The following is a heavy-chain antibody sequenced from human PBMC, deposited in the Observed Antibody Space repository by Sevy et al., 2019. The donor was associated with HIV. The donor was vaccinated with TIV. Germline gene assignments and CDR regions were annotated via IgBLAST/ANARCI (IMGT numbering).Heavy chain of an antibody. CDR3: ARVFSPKLGYCSSTSCYRWFDP. CDR2: INPNSGGT. CDR1: GYTFTGYY. D-gene: IGHD2-2*02. Sequence: ASVKVSCKASGYTFTGYYMHWVRQAPGQGLEWMGWINPNSGGTNYAQKFQGRVTMTRDTSISTAYMELRRLRSDDTAVYYCARVFSPKLGYCSSTSCYRWFDPWGQGTLVTVSS. V-gene: IGHV1-2*02. J-gene: IGHJ5*02.